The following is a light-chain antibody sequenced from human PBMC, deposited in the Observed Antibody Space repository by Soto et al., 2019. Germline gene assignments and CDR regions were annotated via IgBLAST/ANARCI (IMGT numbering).Light chain of an antibody. Sequence: ELVTTESPATLSVPPGERATLSCRASQSVSSNLAWYQQKPGQAPRLLIYGASTRATGIPVRFSGSGSGTEFTLTISSLQSEDFAVYYCQQYNRWPPRTFGQGTKVEIK. CDR3: QQYNRWPPRT. CDR1: QSVSSN. J-gene: IGKJ1*01. V-gene: IGKV3-15*01. CDR2: GAS.